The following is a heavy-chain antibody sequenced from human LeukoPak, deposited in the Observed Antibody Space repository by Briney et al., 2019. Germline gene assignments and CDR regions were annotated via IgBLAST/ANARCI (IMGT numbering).Heavy chain of an antibody. V-gene: IGHV3-66*01. CDR1: EFSVGSNY. Sequence: AGGSLRLSCAASEFSVGSNYMTWVRQAPGKGLEWVSLIYSGGSTYYADSVKGRFTISRDNSKNTLYLQMNSLRAEDTAVYYCARGALGEYYFDYWGQGTLVTVSS. CDR3: ARGALGEYYFDY. D-gene: IGHD3-10*01. J-gene: IGHJ4*02. CDR2: IYSGGST.